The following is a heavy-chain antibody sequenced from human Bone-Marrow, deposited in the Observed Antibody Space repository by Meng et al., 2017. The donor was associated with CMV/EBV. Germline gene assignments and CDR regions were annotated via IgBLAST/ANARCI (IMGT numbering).Heavy chain of an antibody. CDR3: ARNNWGYAFDI. Sequence: SETLSLTCAVYGGSFSGYYWSWIRQPPGKGLEWIGEINHSGSTNYNPSLKSRVTISVDTSKNQFSLKLSSVTAADTAVYYCARNNWGYAFDIWGQGTRVTGSS. CDR1: GGSFSGYY. J-gene: IGHJ3*02. CDR2: INHSGST. D-gene: IGHD7-27*01. V-gene: IGHV4-34*01.